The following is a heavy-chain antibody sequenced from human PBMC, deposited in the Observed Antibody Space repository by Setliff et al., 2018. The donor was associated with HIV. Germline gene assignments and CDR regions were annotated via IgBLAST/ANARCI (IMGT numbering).Heavy chain of an antibody. CDR2: MYYSGST. J-gene: IGHJ4*02. CDR1: GDSISSGGYY. V-gene: IGHV4-31*03. CDR3: ARDPADIRTFDY. D-gene: IGHD3-9*01. Sequence: PSETLSLTCTVSGDSISSGGYYWNWIRQLPGKGLEWIGNMYYSGSTSYNPSLKSRVTISVDTSKNQFSLKLTSVTAADTAVYYCARDPADIRTFDYWGQGTLVTVS.